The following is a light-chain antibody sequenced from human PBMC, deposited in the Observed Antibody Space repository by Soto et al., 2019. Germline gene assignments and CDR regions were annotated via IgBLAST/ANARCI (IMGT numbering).Light chain of an antibody. CDR3: QQYYSYPIT. V-gene: IGKV1-8*01. CDR1: QGISSY. Sequence: IQFTQSPSSLSASTGDRVTITCRASQGISSYLAWYQQKPGKAPKLLIYAASTLQSGVPSRFSGSGSGTDFTLTISCLQSEDFATYYCQQYYSYPITFGQGTRLEIK. J-gene: IGKJ5*01. CDR2: AAS.